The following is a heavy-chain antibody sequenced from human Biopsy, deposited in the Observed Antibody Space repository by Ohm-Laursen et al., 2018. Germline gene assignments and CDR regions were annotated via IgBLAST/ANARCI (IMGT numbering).Heavy chain of an antibody. CDR3: ARDPLNGHKRFDY. CDR2: INCKTGAT. V-gene: IGHV1-2*02. D-gene: IGHD2-8*01. Sequence: GASVKVSCKASSYTFTDYNIHWMQQAPGQGLEWLGYINCKTGATNYAQKFQGTVTMTRDTSISTAYLALGSLRSADTAIYYCARDPLNGHKRFDYWGQGSLVTVSS. CDR1: SYTFTDYN. J-gene: IGHJ4*02.